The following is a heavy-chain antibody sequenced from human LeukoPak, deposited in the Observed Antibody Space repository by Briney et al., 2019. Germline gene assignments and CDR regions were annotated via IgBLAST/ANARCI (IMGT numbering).Heavy chain of an antibody. Sequence: SETLSLTCTVSGGSISSYYWSWIRQPPGKGLEWIGYIYYSGSTNYNPSLKSRVTISVDTSKNQFSLKLSSVTAADTAVYYCARGRGAYYYYYMDVWGKGTTVTVSS. V-gene: IGHV4-59*01. CDR1: GGSISSYY. CDR2: IYYSGST. J-gene: IGHJ6*03. CDR3: ARGRGAYYYYYMDV.